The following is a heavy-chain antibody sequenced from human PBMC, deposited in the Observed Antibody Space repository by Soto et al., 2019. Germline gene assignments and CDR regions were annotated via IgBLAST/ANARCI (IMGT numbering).Heavy chain of an antibody. CDR1: GFSISSYD. Sequence: EEQLLESGGGLVQPGGSLRLSCAASGFSISSYDMSWVRQAPGKGLQWVSTISGRGGNTHYADSVQGRFTISRDDSKNMLYLHMSSLRADDTAVFYCAKGPYDYDSSGFTISTGIQVWGPGTTVTVSS. D-gene: IGHD3-22*01. J-gene: IGHJ6*02. V-gene: IGHV3-23*01. CDR3: AKGPYDYDSSGFTISTGIQV. CDR2: ISGRGGNT.